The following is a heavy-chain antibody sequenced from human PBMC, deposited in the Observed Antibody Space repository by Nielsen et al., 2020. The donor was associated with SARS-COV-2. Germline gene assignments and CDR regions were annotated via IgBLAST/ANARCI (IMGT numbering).Heavy chain of an antibody. CDR3: AKAGVYGSGSFAVDY. CDR2: ISSSSSYI. D-gene: IGHD3-10*01. Sequence: GGSLRLSCAASGFTFSSYSMNWVRQAPGKGLEWVSSISSSSSYIYYADSVKGRFTISRDNAKNTLYLQMNSLRAEDTAVYYCAKAGVYGSGSFAVDYWGQGTLVTVSS. J-gene: IGHJ4*02. CDR1: GFTFSSYS. V-gene: IGHV3-21*01.